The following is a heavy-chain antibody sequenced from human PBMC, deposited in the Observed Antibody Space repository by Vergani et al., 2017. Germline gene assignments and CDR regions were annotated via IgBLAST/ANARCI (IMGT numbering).Heavy chain of an antibody. V-gene: IGHV1-18*01. J-gene: IGHJ4*02. Sequence: QVQLVQSGAEVKKPGSSVKVSCKASGGTFSSYAISWVRQAPGQGLEWMGRISAYNGNTNYAQKLQGRVTMTTDTSTSTAYMELSSLRAEDTAVYYCARDLDIYSSGYYSGGVYWGQGTLVTVSS. CDR2: ISAYNGNT. CDR1: GGTFSSYA. CDR3: ARDLDIYSSGYYSGGVY. D-gene: IGHD3-22*01.